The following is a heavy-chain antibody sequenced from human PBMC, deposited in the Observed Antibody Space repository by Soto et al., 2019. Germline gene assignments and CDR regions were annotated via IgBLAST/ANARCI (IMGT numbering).Heavy chain of an antibody. D-gene: IGHD3-22*01. Sequence: GASVKVSCKASGYTFTRYYIHWVRQAPGQGLEWMGIINPSGGSTSYAQKFQGRITMNRDTSTSTVYMELSSLRSEDTAMYFCARDTYYYDNSGSSNPSRAFDIWGQGTMVTVSS. V-gene: IGHV1-46*01. CDR2: INPSGGST. J-gene: IGHJ3*02. CDR1: GYTFTRYY. CDR3: ARDTYYYDNSGSSNPSRAFDI.